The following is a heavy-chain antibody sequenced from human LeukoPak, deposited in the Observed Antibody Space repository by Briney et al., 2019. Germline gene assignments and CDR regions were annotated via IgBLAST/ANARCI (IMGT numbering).Heavy chain of an antibody. D-gene: IGHD2-15*01. Sequence: ASVKVSSKASGYTFTSYYMHWVRQAPGQGLEWMGIINPSGGSTSYAQKFQGRVTMTRDTSTSTVYMELSSLRSEDTAVYYCARDYCSGGSCYPHRNYYFDYWGQGTLVTVSS. CDR3: ARDYCSGGSCYPHRNYYFDY. CDR1: GYTFTSYY. V-gene: IGHV1-46*01. CDR2: INPSGGST. J-gene: IGHJ4*02.